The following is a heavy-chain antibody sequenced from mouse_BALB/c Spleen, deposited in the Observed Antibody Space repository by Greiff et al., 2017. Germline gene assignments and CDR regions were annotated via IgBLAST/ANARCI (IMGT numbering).Heavy chain of an antibody. CDR2: ISSGGGST. CDR1: GFAFSSYD. Sequence: EVQLQESGGGLVKPGGSLKLSCAASGFAFSSYDMSWVRQTPEKRLEWVAYISSGGGSTYYPDTVKGRFTISRDNAKNTLYLQMSSLKSEDTAMYYCARHRYGAWFAYWGQGTLVTVSA. D-gene: IGHD2-14*01. V-gene: IGHV5-12-1*01. J-gene: IGHJ3*01. CDR3: ARHRYGAWFAY.